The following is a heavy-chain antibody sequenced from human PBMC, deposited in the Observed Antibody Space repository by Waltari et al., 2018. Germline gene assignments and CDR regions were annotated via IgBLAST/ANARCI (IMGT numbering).Heavy chain of an antibody. D-gene: IGHD6-13*01. CDR1: GYTFPNYD. CDR3: ARGLDSNSWYGAHF. V-gene: IGHV1-8*01. Sequence: QVLLVQSGAELKTPGASVKVSCKASGYTFPNYDINWLRQATGQELEWVGWMNPKNGNTLYAQKFQGRVTLTRDNSINTAYMELTSLTSDDTGVYYCARGLDSNSWYGAHFWGQGTLVTVAS. CDR2: MNPKNGNT. J-gene: IGHJ4*02.